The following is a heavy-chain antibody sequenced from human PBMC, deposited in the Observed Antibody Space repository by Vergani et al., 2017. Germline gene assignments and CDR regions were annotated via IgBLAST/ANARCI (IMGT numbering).Heavy chain of an antibody. CDR3: ARDPETIVGATXVDY. CDR1: GFTFSSYW. CDR2: IKQDGSEK. J-gene: IGHJ4*02. D-gene: IGHD1-26*01. V-gene: IGHV3-7*04. Sequence: EVQLVESGGGLVQPGGSLRLSCAASGFTFSSYWMSWVRQAPGKGLEWVANIKQDGSEKYYVDSVKGRFTISRDNAKNSLYLQMNSLRAEDTAVYYCARDPETIVGATXVDYWGQGTLVRLL.